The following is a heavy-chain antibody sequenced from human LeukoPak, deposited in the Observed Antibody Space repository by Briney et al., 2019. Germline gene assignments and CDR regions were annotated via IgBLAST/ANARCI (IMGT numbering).Heavy chain of an antibody. Sequence: GASVKVSCKASGYTFTSYGISWERQAPGQGLEWMGWISAYNGNTNYAQKLQGRVTMTTDTSTSTAYMELRSLRSDDTAVYYCAKGGYDNYYYYYMDVWGKGTTVTVSS. V-gene: IGHV1-18*01. D-gene: IGHD5-12*01. CDR3: AKGGYDNYYYYYMDV. CDR2: ISAYNGNT. CDR1: GYTFTSYG. J-gene: IGHJ6*03.